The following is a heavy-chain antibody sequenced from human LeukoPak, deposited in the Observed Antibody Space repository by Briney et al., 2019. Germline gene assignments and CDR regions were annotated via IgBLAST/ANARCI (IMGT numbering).Heavy chain of an antibody. CDR3: GYYDSSGYYDNDY. J-gene: IGHJ4*02. CDR1: EFTFSDYY. D-gene: IGHD3-22*01. Sequence: PGGSLRLSCAASEFTFSDYYMSWIRQAPGKGLEWVSYISSSGSTIHYADSVKGRFTISRDNAKNSLYLQMNSLRAEDTAVYYCGYYDSSGYYDNDYWGQGTLVTVSS. CDR2: ISSSGSTI. V-gene: IGHV3-11*01.